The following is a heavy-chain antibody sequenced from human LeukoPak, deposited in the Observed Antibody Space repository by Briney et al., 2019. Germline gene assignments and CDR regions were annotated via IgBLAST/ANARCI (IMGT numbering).Heavy chain of an antibody. Sequence: TPSETLSLTCAVYGGSFSGYYWSWIRQPPGKGLEWIGEINHSGSTNYNPSLKSRVTISVDTSKNQFSLKLSSVTAADTAVYYCARSRITMVRGTGDAFDIWGQGTMVTVSS. V-gene: IGHV4-34*01. CDR2: INHSGST. CDR3: ARSRITMVRGTGDAFDI. J-gene: IGHJ3*02. D-gene: IGHD3-10*01. CDR1: GGSFSGYY.